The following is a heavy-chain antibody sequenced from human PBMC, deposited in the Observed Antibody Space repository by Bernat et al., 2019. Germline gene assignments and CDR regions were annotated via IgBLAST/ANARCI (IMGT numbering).Heavy chain of an antibody. J-gene: IGHJ6*02. D-gene: IGHD5-18*01. Sequence: QVQLVESGGGVVQPGRSLRLSCAASGFTFSSYGMHWVRQAPGKGLEWVAVISYDGSNKYYADSVKGRFTISRDNSKNTLYLQMNSLRAEDTAVYYCAKAPGGYSHVAEEDVWGQGTTVTVSS. CDR1: GFTFSSYG. V-gene: IGHV3-30*18. CDR3: AKAPGGYSHVAEEDV. CDR2: ISYDGSNK.